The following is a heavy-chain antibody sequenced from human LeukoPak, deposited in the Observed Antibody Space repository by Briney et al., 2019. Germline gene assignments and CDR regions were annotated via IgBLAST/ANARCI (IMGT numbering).Heavy chain of an antibody. CDR1: GFNFGGYG. Sequence: QTGGSLRLSCAASGFNFGGYGMHWVRQAPGKGLEWVAFIRYDGSNKYYADSVKGRFTISRDDSKSTLQMNSLRVEDTAVYYCAKEGGYMYDYVGGSDYRGQGTLVTVSS. CDR2: IRYDGSNK. CDR3: AKEGGYMYDYVGGSDY. V-gene: IGHV3-30*02. D-gene: IGHD3-16*01. J-gene: IGHJ4*02.